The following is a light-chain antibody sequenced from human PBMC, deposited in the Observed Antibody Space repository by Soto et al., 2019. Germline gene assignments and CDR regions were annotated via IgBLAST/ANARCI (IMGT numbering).Light chain of an antibody. CDR3: QQYCNWPLLT. CDR2: GAS. J-gene: IGKJ3*01. V-gene: IGKV3-15*01. Sequence: EIVMTQSQATLSVSPGERATLSCRASQSVSSNLAWYQQKAGQAPRLLIYGASTRATGIPARFSGSGSGSVFTLTISSLQCEDFLVYYCQQYCNWPLLTFGPGTKVDIK. CDR1: QSVSSN.